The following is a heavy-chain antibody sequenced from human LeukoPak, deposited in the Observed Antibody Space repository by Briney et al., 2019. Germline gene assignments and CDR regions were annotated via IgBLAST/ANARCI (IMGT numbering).Heavy chain of an antibody. CDR3: AKCYYDSSGYYFGAFDI. Sequence: GGSLRLSCAASGFTFSSYAMSWVRQAPGKGLEWVSAISGSGGSTYYADSVKGRFTISRDNSKNTLYLQMSSLRAEDTAVYYCAKCYYDSSGYYFGAFDIWRQGTMVTVSS. CDR1: GFTFSSYA. D-gene: IGHD3-22*01. J-gene: IGHJ3*02. CDR2: ISGSGGST. V-gene: IGHV3-23*01.